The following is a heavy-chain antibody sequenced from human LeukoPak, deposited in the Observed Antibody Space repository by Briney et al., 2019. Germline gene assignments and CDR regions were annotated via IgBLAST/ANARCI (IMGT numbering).Heavy chain of an antibody. CDR3: ARVLRFLEWLPSWFDP. CDR1: GGSISSYY. V-gene: IGHV4-59*01. Sequence: PSETLSLTCTVSGGSISSYYWSWIRQPPGKGREWIGYIYYSGSTNYNPSLKSRVTISVDTSKNQFSLKLSSVTAADTAVYYCARVLRFLEWLPSWFDPWGQGTLVTVSS. D-gene: IGHD3-3*01. CDR2: IYYSGST. J-gene: IGHJ5*02.